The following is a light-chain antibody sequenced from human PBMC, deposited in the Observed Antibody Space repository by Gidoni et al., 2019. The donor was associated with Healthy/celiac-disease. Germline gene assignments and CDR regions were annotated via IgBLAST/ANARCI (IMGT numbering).Light chain of an antibody. CDR2: DVS. J-gene: IGLJ2*01. CDR1: SSDVGGYNY. CDR3: SSYTSSSSVV. Sequence: QPALTQPASVSGLPGQSITISCTGTSSDVGGYNYVPWYQQHPGKAPKLMIYDVSNRPSGVSNRFSGSKSGNTASLTISGLQAEDEADYYCSSYTSSSSVVFGGGTKLTVL. V-gene: IGLV2-14*01.